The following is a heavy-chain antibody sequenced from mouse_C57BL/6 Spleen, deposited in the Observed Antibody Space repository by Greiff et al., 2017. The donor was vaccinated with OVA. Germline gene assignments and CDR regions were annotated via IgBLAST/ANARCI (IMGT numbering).Heavy chain of an antibody. CDR1: GYAFTDHT. CDR2: IYPRDGST. Sequence: QVQLQQSDAELVKPGASVKISCKVSGYAFTDHTIHWMKQRPEQGLEWIGYIYPRDGSTKYNEKFKGKATLTADKSSSTAYMQLNSLTSEDSAVYFCARLDLDYDGDYYAMDYWGQGTSVTVSS. J-gene: IGHJ4*01. V-gene: IGHV1-78*01. CDR3: ARLDLDYDGDYYAMDY. D-gene: IGHD2-4*01.